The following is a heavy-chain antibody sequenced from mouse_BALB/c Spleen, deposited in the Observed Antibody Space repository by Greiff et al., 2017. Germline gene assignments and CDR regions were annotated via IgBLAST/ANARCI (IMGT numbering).Heavy chain of an antibody. J-gene: IGHJ3*01. D-gene: IGHD2-10*02. CDR1: GYTFTSYW. CDR3: ARKGYGNYNPAWFAY. V-gene: IGHV1-69*02. Sequence: VQLQRPGAELVKPGASVKLSCKASGYTFTSYWMHWVKQRPGQGLEWIGEIDPSDSYTNYNQKFKGKATLTVDKSSSTAYMQLSSLTSEDSAVYYCARKGYGNYNPAWFAYWGQGTLVTVSA. CDR2: IDPSDSYT.